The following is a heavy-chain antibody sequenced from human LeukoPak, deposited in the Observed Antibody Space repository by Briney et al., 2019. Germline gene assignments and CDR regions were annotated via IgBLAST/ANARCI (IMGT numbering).Heavy chain of an antibody. CDR3: IRDLFDDYSLDY. J-gene: IGHJ4*02. Sequence: GGSLRLSCAASGFTFSSYSMNWVRQAPGKGQEWVSSINSDSSLLFYAESVKGRFTISRDNARNSLYLQMNSLRAEDTAVYYCIRDLFDDYSLDYWGQGALVTVSS. V-gene: IGHV3-21*01. D-gene: IGHD3-16*01. CDR2: INSDSSLL. CDR1: GFTFSSYS.